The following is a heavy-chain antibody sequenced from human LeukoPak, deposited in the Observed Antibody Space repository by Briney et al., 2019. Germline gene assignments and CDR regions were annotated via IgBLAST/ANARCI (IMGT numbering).Heavy chain of an antibody. J-gene: IGHJ4*02. V-gene: IGHV1-3*01. CDR1: GYTFTSYA. D-gene: IGHD3-9*01. CDR3: ARKDDILTGSLDY. CDR2: INAGNGNT. Sequence: ASVKVSCKASGYTFTSYAMHWVRQAPGQRLEWMGWINAGNGNTKYSQKFQGRVTINRDTSASTAYMELSSLRSEDTAVYYCARKDDILTGSLDYWGQGTLVTVSS.